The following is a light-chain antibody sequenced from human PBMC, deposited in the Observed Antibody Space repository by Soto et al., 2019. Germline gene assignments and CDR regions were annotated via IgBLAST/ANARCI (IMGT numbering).Light chain of an antibody. J-gene: IGLJ1*01. CDR3: CSYTSSTSYV. Sequence: QSALTHPASVSGYPGQSITISCTGTSSDVGGYNFVTWYQQYPGKAPKLVIHDVTRRPSGVSNRFSGSKSGTTASLTISGLQAEDEADYYCCSYTSSTSYVFGTGTKVT. CDR1: SSDVGGYNF. V-gene: IGLV2-14*01. CDR2: DVT.